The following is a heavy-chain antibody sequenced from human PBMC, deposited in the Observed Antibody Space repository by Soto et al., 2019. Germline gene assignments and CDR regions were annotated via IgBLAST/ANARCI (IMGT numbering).Heavy chain of an antibody. CDR2: IDWDDDK. Sequence: SGPTLVNPTQTLTLTCTFSGFSLSTSGMCVSWIRQPPGKALEWLALIDWDDDKYYSTSLKTRLTISKDTSKNQVVLTMTNMDPVDTATYYCARLPMTTLGYYYGMDVWGQGTTVTVSS. J-gene: IGHJ6*02. D-gene: IGHD4-17*01. CDR1: GFSLSTSGMC. V-gene: IGHV2-70*01. CDR3: ARLPMTTLGYYYGMDV.